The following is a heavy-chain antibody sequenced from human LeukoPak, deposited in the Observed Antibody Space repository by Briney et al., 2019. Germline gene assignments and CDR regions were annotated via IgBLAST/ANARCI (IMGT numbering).Heavy chain of an antibody. CDR3: AREGGYRIPFDY. CDR2: ISFDESKK. D-gene: IGHD1-26*01. J-gene: IGHJ4*02. CDR1: GFSLSNYG. V-gene: IGHV3-33*08. Sequence: GGSLRLSCEASGFSLSNYGMHWVRQSPGKGLEWVAVISFDESKKYYVDSVKGRFTLSRDNAKNSLYLQMNSLRAEDTAVYYCAREGGYRIPFDYWGQGTLVTVSS.